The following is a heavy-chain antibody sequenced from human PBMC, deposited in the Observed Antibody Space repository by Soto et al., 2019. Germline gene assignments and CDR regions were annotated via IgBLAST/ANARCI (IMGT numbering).Heavy chain of an antibody. J-gene: IGHJ4*02. Sequence: QVQLVESGGGVVQPGRSLKLSCADSGFTFSSYAMHWVRQAPGKGLEGVAIISYDGTIKYYADSVKGRFTISRDNSKNTLYLQMNSLRAEDTAVHYCAKDLSGYGYDYWGQGALVTVSS. CDR1: GFTFSSYA. V-gene: IGHV3-30*04. CDR3: AKDLSGYGYDY. CDR2: ISYDGTIK. D-gene: IGHD5-18*01.